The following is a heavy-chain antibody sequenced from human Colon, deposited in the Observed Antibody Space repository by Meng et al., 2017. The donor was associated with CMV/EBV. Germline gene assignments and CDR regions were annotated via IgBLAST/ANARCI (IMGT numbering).Heavy chain of an antibody. D-gene: IGHD4-23*01. CDR2: ISAYNGNT. CDR3: ARLNGGNSGDWFDP. J-gene: IGHJ5*02. Sequence: ASVKVSCKASGFPFTSYSFTWVRQAPGQGLEWLGWISAYNGNTNYAQIVQGRVTMTTDPSTTTAYMELRNLQSDDTAVYYCARLNGGNSGDWFDPWGQGTLVTVSS. CDR1: GFPFTSYS. V-gene: IGHV1-18*04.